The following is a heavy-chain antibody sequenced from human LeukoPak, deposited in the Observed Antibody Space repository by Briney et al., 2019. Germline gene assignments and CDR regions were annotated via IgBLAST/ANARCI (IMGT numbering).Heavy chain of an antibody. CDR2: IYYSGST. D-gene: IGHD3-10*01. CDR1: GGSISSSSYY. CDR3: ARDGTVWFGEYRGDAFDI. V-gene: IGHV4-39*07. J-gene: IGHJ3*02. Sequence: PSETLSLTCTVSGGSISSSSYYWGWIRQPPGKGLEWSGSIYYSGSTYYNPSLKSRVTISVDTSKNQFSLKLSSVTAADTAVYYCARDGTVWFGEYRGDAFDIWGQGTMVTVSS.